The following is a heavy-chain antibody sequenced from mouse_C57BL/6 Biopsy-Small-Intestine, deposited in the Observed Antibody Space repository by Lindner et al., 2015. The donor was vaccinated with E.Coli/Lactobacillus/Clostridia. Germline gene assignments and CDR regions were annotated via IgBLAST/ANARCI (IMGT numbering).Heavy chain of an antibody. V-gene: IGHV1-59*01. J-gene: IGHJ2*01. CDR2: IGPSGYRT. CDR1: GYSFTSYD. D-gene: IGHD4-1*02. CDR3: TRPISTTGVQNYYFDY. Sequence: SVKVSCKASGYSFTSYDVHWVRQAPGQGLEWMGVIGPSGYRTSYAQKLQGRVTMTRDTSTSTVYMEVSSLRSEDTAVYYCTRPISTTGVQNYYFDYWGQGTLVTVSS.